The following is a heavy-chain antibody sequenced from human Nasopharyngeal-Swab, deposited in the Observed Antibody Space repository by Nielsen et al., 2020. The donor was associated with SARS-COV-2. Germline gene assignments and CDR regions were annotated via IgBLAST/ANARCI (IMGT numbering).Heavy chain of an antibody. CDR1: GFTFSSYA. Sequence: GESLKISCAASGFTFSSYAMSWVRQPPGKGLEWVSAISGSGGSTYYADSVKGRFTISRDNSKNTLYLQMNSLRAEDTAVYYCARERSTTVTTGYYYGMDVWGQGTTVTVSS. CDR2: ISGSGGST. V-gene: IGHV3-23*01. J-gene: IGHJ6*02. CDR3: ARERSTTVTTGYYYGMDV. D-gene: IGHD4-17*01.